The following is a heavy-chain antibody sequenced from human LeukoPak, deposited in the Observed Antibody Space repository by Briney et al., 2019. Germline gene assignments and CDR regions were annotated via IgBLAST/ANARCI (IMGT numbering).Heavy chain of an antibody. CDR3: ARRRRGRYYDSSGLNYFDY. Sequence: SETLSLTCAVYGGSFSGYYWNWIRQPPGKGLEWIGEINHSGSTNYNPSLKSRVTISVDTSKNQFSLKLSSVTAADTAVYYCARRRRGRYYDSSGLNYFDYWGQGTLVTVSS. CDR1: GGSFSGYY. D-gene: IGHD3-22*01. J-gene: IGHJ4*02. V-gene: IGHV4-34*01. CDR2: INHSGST.